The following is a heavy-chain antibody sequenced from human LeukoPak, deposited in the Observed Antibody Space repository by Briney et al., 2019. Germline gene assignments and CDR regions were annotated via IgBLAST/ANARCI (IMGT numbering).Heavy chain of an antibody. Sequence: SETLSLTRAVSGYSISSGYYWGWIRQPPGKGLEWIGSIYHSGSTYYNPSLKSRVTISVDTSKNQFSLKLSSVTAADTAVYYCVSRGYCSGGSCYAAFDIWGQGTMVTVSS. V-gene: IGHV4-38-2*01. CDR1: GYSISSGYY. CDR3: VSRGYCSGGSCYAAFDI. J-gene: IGHJ3*02. D-gene: IGHD2-15*01. CDR2: IYHSGST.